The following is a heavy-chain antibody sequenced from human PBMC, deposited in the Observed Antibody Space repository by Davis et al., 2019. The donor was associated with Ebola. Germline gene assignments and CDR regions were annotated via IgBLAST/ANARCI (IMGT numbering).Heavy chain of an antibody. CDR3: ARGLQLGVLDF. CDR1: GFTFSSYA. D-gene: IGHD3-16*01. Sequence: GESLKISCAASGFTFSSYAMHWVRQAPGKGLEYVSVISSNGGSTYYADSVKGRFTISRDNSKNTLYLQMGGLRAEDMAVYYCARGLQLGVLDFWGQGTLVTVSS. V-gene: IGHV3-64*02. CDR2: ISSNGGST. J-gene: IGHJ4*02.